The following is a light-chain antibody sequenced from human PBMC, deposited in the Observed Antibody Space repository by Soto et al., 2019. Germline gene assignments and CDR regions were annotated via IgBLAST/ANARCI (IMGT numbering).Light chain of an antibody. CDR3: GSYTITSSLWV. CDR2: DVV. V-gene: IGLV2-14*01. J-gene: IGLJ3*02. CDR1: SSDVGGYNY. Sequence: QSALTQPASVSGSPGQSITISCTGTSSDVGGYNYVSWYQQHPGKAPKLMIYDVVNRPSGVSDRFSGAKSGNTASLTIAGLQAEDEADYYCGSYTITSSLWVFGGGTKLTVL.